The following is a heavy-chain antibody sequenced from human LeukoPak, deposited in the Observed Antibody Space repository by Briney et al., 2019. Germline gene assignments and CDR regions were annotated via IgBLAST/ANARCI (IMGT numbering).Heavy chain of an antibody. CDR3: AKVEHVGVITQSSYDY. J-gene: IGHJ4*02. D-gene: IGHD3-22*01. CDR1: GFTFSSFG. Sequence: PGGSLRLSCAASGFTFSSFGMHWVRQAPGKGLEWVAFIWYDGSNKYYADSVKGRFTISRDNSKNTLYLQMNSLRPEDTAVYYCAKVEHVGVITQSSYDYWGQGTLVTVSS. V-gene: IGHV3-30*02. CDR2: IWYDGSNK.